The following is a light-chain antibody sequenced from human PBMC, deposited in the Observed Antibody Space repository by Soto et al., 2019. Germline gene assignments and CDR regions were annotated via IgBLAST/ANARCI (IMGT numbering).Light chain of an antibody. J-gene: IGKJ2*01. CDR2: DAS. CDR3: HQYGNSPQT. V-gene: IGKV3-20*01. Sequence: EIVLTQSPGTLSLSPGERATLSCRASQSVSSSYLAWYQQKPGQAPRLLIYDASSRATGIPDRFSGSASGTDFTLTITRREPEDLAVYYCHQYGNSPQTFGQGTKLEIK. CDR1: QSVSSSY.